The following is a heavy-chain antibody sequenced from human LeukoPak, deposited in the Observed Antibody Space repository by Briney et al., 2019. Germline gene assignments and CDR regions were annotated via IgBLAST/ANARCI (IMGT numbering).Heavy chain of an antibody. V-gene: IGHV4-34*01. Sequence: SETLSLTCAVYGGSFSGYYWSWIRQPPGKGLEWIGEINHSGSTNCNPSLKSRVTISVDTSKNQFSLKLSSVTAADTAVYYCARVRCSSTSCYFGYYGMDVWGQGTTVTVSS. CDR1: GGSFSGYY. CDR2: INHSGST. D-gene: IGHD2-2*01. J-gene: IGHJ6*02. CDR3: ARVRCSSTSCYFGYYGMDV.